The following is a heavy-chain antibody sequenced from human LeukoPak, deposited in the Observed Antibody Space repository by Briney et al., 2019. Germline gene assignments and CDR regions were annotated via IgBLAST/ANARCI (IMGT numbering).Heavy chain of an antibody. CDR1: GFTFSSYS. CDR2: ISISSSGIYK. Sequence: PGGSLRLSCAASGFTFSSYSMNWVRQAPGKGLEWVSSISISSSGIYKYYADSVKGRFTISRDNSKNTLYLQMNSLRAEDTAVYYCARDSGYSAFDYSFDYWGQGTLVTVSS. J-gene: IGHJ4*02. V-gene: IGHV3-21*01. D-gene: IGHD1-26*01. CDR3: ARDSGYSAFDYSFDY.